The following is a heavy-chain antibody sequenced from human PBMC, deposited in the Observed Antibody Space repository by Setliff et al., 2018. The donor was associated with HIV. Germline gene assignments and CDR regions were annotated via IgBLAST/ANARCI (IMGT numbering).Heavy chain of an antibody. V-gene: IGHV4-34*01. CDR2: INHSGST. CDR1: GGSFSGHY. CDR3: ARVVYTYYYMDV. Sequence: SETLSLTCAVYGGSFSGHYWSWIRQPPGKGLEWIGEINHSGSTHYNPSLKSRFTISVDTSKNQFSLNMTSVTAADTAVYFCARVVYTYYYMDVWGKGTTVTVSS. J-gene: IGHJ6*03. D-gene: IGHD4-4*01.